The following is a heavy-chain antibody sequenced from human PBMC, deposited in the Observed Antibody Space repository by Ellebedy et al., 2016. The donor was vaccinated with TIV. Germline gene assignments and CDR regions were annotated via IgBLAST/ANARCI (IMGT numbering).Heavy chain of an antibody. CDR2: MSKARSKE. CDR3: ARNDAMDV. J-gene: IGHJ6*02. V-gene: IGHV3-30-3*01. Sequence: GESLKISCAASGFTFSSYIIHWVRQAPGKGLEWVAVMSKARSKEFYVDSVKGRFTISEDFSKSILYLQMNSLRAEDTAVYYCARNDAMDVWGQGTTVTVSS. CDR1: GFTFSSYI.